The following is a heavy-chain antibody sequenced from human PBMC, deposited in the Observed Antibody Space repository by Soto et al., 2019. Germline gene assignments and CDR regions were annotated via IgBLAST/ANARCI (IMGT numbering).Heavy chain of an antibody. D-gene: IGHD2-2*01. Sequence: ASVKVSCKASGXTFTNYGFSWVRQAPGQGLEWMGWISGYNGDTNYAQKFQGRVTMTTDTSTTTAYMELRSLSSDDTAVYYCARDIVVAPAPRRFDPWGQGTLVTVSS. CDR2: ISGYNGDT. V-gene: IGHV1-18*01. CDR1: GXTFTNYG. CDR3: ARDIVVAPAPRRFDP. J-gene: IGHJ5*02.